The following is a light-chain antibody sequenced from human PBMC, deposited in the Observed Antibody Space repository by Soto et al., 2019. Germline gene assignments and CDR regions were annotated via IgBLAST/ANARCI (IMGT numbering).Light chain of an antibody. J-gene: IGKJ1*01. CDR1: QSISSTQ. CDR2: GAS. CDR3: QQYATSPGT. V-gene: IGKV3-20*01. Sequence: EIVLTQSADTLSLSAGERATLSCRASQSISSTQLVWYQQRPGQAPSLLIFGASSRATGIPDRFSGSGYGTDFTLTISGLEPEDFAVYYCQQYATSPGTFGQGTKVDIK.